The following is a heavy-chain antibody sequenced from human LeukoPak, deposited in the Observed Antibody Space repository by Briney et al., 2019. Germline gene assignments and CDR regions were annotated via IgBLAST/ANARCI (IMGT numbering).Heavy chain of an antibody. V-gene: IGHV3-23*01. D-gene: IGHD3-22*01. J-gene: IGHJ3*02. CDR1: GFTFSSYA. Sequence: GGSLRLSCAASGFTFSSYAMSWVRQAPGKGLEWVSAISGSGGSTYYADSVKGRFTISRDNSKNTLYLQMNSLRAEDTAVYYCARGLFLSGYLDAFDIWGQGTVVTVSS. CDR2: ISGSGGST. CDR3: ARGLFLSGYLDAFDI.